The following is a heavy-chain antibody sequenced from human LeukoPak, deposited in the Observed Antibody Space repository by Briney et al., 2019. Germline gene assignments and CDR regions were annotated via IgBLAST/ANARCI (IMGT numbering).Heavy chain of an antibody. CDR3: ARHREDIVVVPAARDYFDY. Sequence: MASETLSLTCAVSGGSISSGGYSWSWIRQPPGKGLEWIGYIYHSGSTYYNPSLKSRVTISVDTSKNQFSLKLSSVTAADTAVYYCARHREDIVVVPAARDYFDYWGQGTLVTVSS. D-gene: IGHD2-2*01. CDR1: GGSISSGGYS. CDR2: IYHSGST. V-gene: IGHV4-30-2*03. J-gene: IGHJ4*02.